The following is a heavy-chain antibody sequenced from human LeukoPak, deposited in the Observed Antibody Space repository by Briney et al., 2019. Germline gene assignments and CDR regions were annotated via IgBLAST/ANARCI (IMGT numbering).Heavy chain of an antibody. Sequence: PGTSLRLSCEGSGFTFKNYVMNWVRQAPGTGLECVAIISYDETKKFYADSVKGRFTISRDDSKNTLYLQMDSLKTEDTAVYYCARAYINNWPNYMGVWGKGTTVTVSS. D-gene: IGHD1-1*01. J-gene: IGHJ6*03. CDR3: ARAYINNWPNYMGV. CDR2: ISYDETKK. V-gene: IGHV3-30-3*01. CDR1: GFTFKNYV.